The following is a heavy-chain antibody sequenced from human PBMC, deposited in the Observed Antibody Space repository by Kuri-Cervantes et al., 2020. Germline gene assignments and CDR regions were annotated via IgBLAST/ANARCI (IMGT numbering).Heavy chain of an antibody. Sequence: GESLKISCAASGFKFSDYGMHWVRQAPGKGLEWVANIKQDGSEKYYVDSVKGRFTISRDNAKNALYLQMNSLRAEDTGVYYCARDPPGIGAFDIWGQGTIVTVSS. J-gene: IGHJ3*02. V-gene: IGHV3-7*03. CDR3: ARDPPGIGAFDI. CDR2: IKQDGSEK. CDR1: GFKFSDYG.